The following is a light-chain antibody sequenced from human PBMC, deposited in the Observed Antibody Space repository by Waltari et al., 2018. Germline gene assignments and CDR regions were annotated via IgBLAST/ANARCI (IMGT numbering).Light chain of an antibody. Sequence: QSALTQPASVSGSPGQSITISCPGTSGDVGSYNLVSWYQQHPGKAPKLMIYEGSKRPPGVSNRFSGSKSGNTASLTISGLQAEDEADYYCCSYAGSSTFVVFGGGTKLTVL. CDR1: SGDVGSYNL. J-gene: IGLJ2*01. CDR3: CSYAGSSTFVV. V-gene: IGLV2-23*03. CDR2: EGS.